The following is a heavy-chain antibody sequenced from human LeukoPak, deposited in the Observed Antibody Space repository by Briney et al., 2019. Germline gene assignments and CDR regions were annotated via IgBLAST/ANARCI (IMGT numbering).Heavy chain of an antibody. D-gene: IGHD1-26*01. CDR1: GGSFSSYY. CDR3: AREYSGSYYTVLMDV. CDR2: INHSGST. J-gene: IGHJ6*03. V-gene: IGHV4-34*01. Sequence: SETLSLTCAVYGGSFSSYYWSWIRQPPGKGLEWIGEINHSGSTNYNPSLKSRVTISVDTSKNQFSLKLSSVAAADTAVYYCAREYSGSYYTVLMDVWGKGTTVTVSS.